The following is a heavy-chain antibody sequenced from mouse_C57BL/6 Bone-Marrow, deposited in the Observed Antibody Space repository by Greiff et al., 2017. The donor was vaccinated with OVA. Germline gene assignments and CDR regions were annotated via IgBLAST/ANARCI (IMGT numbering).Heavy chain of an antibody. Sequence: QVQLQQSGAELVRPGSSVKLSCKASGYTFTSYWMDWVKQRPGQGLEWIGNIYPSDSETHYTQKFKDKATLTVDKSSSTAYMQLSSLTSEDSAVYYCARQEDYYGYFDYWGQGTTLTVSS. CDR2: IYPSDSET. CDR1: GYTFTSYW. D-gene: IGHD1-1*01. V-gene: IGHV1-61*01. J-gene: IGHJ2*01. CDR3: ARQEDYYGYFDY.